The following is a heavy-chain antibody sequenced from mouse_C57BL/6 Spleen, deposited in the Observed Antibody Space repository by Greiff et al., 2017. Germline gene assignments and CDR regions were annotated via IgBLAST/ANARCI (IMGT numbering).Heavy chain of an antibody. Sequence: EVMLVESGGGLVKPGGSLKLSCAASGFTFSDYGMHWVRQAPEKGLEWVAYISSGSSTIYYADTVKGRFTISRDNAKNTLFLQMTSLRSEDTAMYYCARDPFITTVVAHWYFDVWGTGTTVTVSS. CDR3: ARDPFITTVVAHWYFDV. CDR1: GFTFSDYG. CDR2: ISSGSSTI. J-gene: IGHJ1*03. V-gene: IGHV5-17*01. D-gene: IGHD1-1*01.